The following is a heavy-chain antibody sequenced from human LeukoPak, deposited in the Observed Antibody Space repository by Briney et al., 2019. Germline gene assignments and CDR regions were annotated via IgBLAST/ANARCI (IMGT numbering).Heavy chain of an antibody. Sequence: SETLSLTCTVSGGSISSYYWSWIRQPPGKGLEWIGYIFYSGSTNYNPSLKSRVSISVETSKNQFSLKLSSVTAADTAVYYCARGNWNYASFWFDPWGQGTLVTVSS. V-gene: IGHV4-59*01. D-gene: IGHD1-7*01. J-gene: IGHJ5*02. CDR2: IFYSGST. CDR3: ARGNWNYASFWFDP. CDR1: GGSISSYY.